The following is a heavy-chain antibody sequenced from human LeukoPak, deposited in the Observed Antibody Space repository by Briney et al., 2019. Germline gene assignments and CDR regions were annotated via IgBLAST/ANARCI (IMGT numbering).Heavy chain of an antibody. Sequence: SETLSLTCTVSGGSVSSYYWSWIRQPPGKGLEWIGYIHYSGSTNYNPSLKSRVTISVDTSKNQVSLKLNSVTTADTAVYYCARRLRTLIGVGSRTARAFDIWGQGTVVTVSS. J-gene: IGHJ3*02. V-gene: IGHV4-59*02. D-gene: IGHD3-22*01. CDR2: IHYSGST. CDR1: GGSVSSYY. CDR3: ARRLRTLIGVGSRTARAFDI.